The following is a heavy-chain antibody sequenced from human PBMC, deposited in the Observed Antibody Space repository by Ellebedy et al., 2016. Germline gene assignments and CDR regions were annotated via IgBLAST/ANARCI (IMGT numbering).Heavy chain of an antibody. CDR1: GFNFSSYN. D-gene: IGHD4-23*01. CDR2: ISSSGRLI. V-gene: IGHV3-21*06. Sequence: GGSLRLSCAASGFNFSSYNANWVRQAPGKGLEWVSFISSSGRLIYYADSVKGRFAISRDSAKNSVCLQMNSLRVEDTAVYYCARGGNFFEYWGPGTPVTVSS. J-gene: IGHJ4*02. CDR3: ARGGNFFEY.